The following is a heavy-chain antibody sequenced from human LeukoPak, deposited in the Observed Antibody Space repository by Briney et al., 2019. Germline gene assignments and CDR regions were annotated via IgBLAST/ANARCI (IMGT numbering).Heavy chain of an antibody. Sequence: SETLSLTCTVSGDSISSYYWSWFRQPPGKGLEWIGYIYYSGSTNYNPSLKSRVTISVDTSKNQFSLKVSSVTAAARAVYYCGRGGWSVDYWGQGILVTVSS. CDR3: GRGGWSVDY. CDR2: IYYSGST. J-gene: IGHJ4*02. V-gene: IGHV4-59*01. CDR1: GDSISSYY. D-gene: IGHD2-15*01.